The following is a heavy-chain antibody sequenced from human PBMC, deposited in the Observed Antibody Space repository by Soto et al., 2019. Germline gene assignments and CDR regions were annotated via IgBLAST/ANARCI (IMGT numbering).Heavy chain of an antibody. Sequence: EVQLVESGGGLIQPGGSLRLSCAASGFNVSRKYMTWVRQAPGKGLEWVSVLYSGGNTYYAESVKGRFTISRDNSKNTVLLQMNNLRAEDTAVYYCAREIDTSGYILAYWGQGTLVTVSS. CDR2: LYSGGNT. J-gene: IGHJ4*02. CDR3: AREIDTSGYILAY. D-gene: IGHD5-18*01. CDR1: GFNVSRKY. V-gene: IGHV3-53*01.